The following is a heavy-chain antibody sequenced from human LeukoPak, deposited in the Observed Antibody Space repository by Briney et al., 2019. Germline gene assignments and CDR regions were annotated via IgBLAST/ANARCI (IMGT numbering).Heavy chain of an antibody. CDR1: GGSFSGYY. D-gene: IGHD2-15*01. CDR2: INHSGST. CDR3: ARGPQMVAATSYWFDP. J-gene: IGHJ5*02. V-gene: IGHV4-34*01. Sequence: SETLSLTCAVYGGSFSGYYWSWIRQPPGKGLEWIGEINHSGSTNYNPSLKSRVTISVDTPKNQFSLKLSSVTAADTAVYYCARGPQMVAATSYWFDPWGQGTLVTVSS.